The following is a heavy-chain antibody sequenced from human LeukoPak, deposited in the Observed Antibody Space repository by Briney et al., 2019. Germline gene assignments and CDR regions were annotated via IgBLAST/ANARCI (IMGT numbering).Heavy chain of an antibody. CDR1: GGSISSGGYY. V-gene: IGHV4-31*03. CDR3: ARHEEGDYGDYWFDP. CDR2: IYYSGST. D-gene: IGHD4-17*01. Sequence: SETLSLTCTVSGGSISSGGYYWSWIRQHPGKGLEWIGYIYYSGSTYYNPSLKSRVTISVDTSKNQFSLKLSSVTAADTAVYYCARHEEGDYGDYWFDPWGQGTLVTVSS. J-gene: IGHJ5*02.